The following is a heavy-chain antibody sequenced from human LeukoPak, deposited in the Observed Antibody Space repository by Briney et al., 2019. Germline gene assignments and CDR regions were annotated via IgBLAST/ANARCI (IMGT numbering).Heavy chain of an antibody. CDR1: GYTFTGYY. CDR2: INPNSGGT. CDR3: ARRGIAAAGTDY. D-gene: IGHD6-13*01. Sequence: AASVKVSCKASGYTFTGYYMHWVRQAPGQGLEWMGWINPNSGGTNYAQKFQGRVTMTRDTSTSTAYMELSRLRSDDTAVYYCARRGIAAAGTDYWGQGTLVTVSS. J-gene: IGHJ4*02. V-gene: IGHV1-2*02.